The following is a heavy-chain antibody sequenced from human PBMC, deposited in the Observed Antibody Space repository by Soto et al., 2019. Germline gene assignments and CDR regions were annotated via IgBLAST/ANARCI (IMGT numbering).Heavy chain of an antibody. V-gene: IGHV1-18*01. CDR2: ISLYSDGT. Sequence: ASVKVSCKTSGYTFSNYGITWVRQAPGQPLEWLGWISLYSDGTNYAQKFQGRVSITADKSTSTAYMDLNSLRSDDTAVYYCARVRVIRGVIPSHFGIWGQGTLVTVSS. J-gene: IGHJ4*02. D-gene: IGHD3-10*01. CDR1: GYTFSNYG. CDR3: ARVRVIRGVIPSHFGI.